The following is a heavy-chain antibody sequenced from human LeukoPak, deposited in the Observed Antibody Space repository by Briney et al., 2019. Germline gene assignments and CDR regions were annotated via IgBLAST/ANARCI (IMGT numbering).Heavy chain of an antibody. Sequence: PGGSLRLSCAASGFTFSSYWMTWVRQAPGKGLEWVANIKQDGSEKYYVDSVKGRFTISRDNDKSSLYLQMDSLRAEDTAVYYCARAIGKSEGYWGQGTLVTVSS. CDR3: ARAIGKSEGY. V-gene: IGHV3-7*01. J-gene: IGHJ4*02. D-gene: IGHD4-23*01. CDR2: IKQDGSEK. CDR1: GFTFSSYW.